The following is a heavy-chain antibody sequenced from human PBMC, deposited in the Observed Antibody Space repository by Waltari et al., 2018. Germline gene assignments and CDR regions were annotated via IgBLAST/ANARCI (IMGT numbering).Heavy chain of an antibody. CDR3: GSCRDGAFDI. CDR1: GGSISSGDYY. Sequence: QVQLQESGPGLVKPSQTLSLTCTVSGGSISSGDYYWSWIRQPPGKGLEWSGDIYDSESTDYNPSRKSRVTISVDASKHQYALKLSSVTAADTAVYYCGSCRDGAFDIWGQGTMVTVSS. V-gene: IGHV4-30-4*08. D-gene: IGHD2-15*01. J-gene: IGHJ3*02. CDR2: IYDSEST.